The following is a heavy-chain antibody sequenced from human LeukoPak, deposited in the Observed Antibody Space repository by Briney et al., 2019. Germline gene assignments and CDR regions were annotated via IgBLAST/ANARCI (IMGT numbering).Heavy chain of an antibody. D-gene: IGHD4-11*01. CDR1: GGSISSYY. V-gene: IGHV4-4*07. CDR2: IYTSGST. Sequence: PSETLSLTCTVSGGSISSYYWSWIRQPAGKGLEWIGRIYTSGSTNYNPSLKSRVTMSVDTSKNQFSLKLSSVTAADTAVYYCARAGGRLQMSYNWFDPWGQGTLVTVSS. CDR3: ARAGGRLQMSYNWFDP. J-gene: IGHJ5*02.